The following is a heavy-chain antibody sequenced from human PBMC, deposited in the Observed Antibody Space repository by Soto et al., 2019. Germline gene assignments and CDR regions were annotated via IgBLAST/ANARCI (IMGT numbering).Heavy chain of an antibody. D-gene: IGHD6-13*01. CDR1: GGSISSGGYY. V-gene: IGHV4-31*03. J-gene: IGHJ6*02. CDR2: IYYSGST. Sequence: SETLSLTCTVSGGSISSGGYYWSWIRQHPGKGLEWIGYIYYSGSTYYNPSLKSRVTISVDTSKNQFSLKLSSVTAAVPAVYYCARLSALAKAGVNSCHAMGVWGQGTTVTVSS. CDR3: ARLSALAKAGVNSCHAMGV.